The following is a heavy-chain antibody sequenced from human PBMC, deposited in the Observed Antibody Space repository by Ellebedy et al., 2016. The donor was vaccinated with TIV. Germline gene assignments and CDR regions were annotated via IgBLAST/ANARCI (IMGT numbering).Heavy chain of an antibody. CDR2: ISGSGDSP. J-gene: IGHJ4*02. V-gene: IGHV3-23*01. CDR3: AKDRFSSAWYGGYFDY. D-gene: IGHD6-19*01. Sequence: PGGSLRLSCAVSGFTFSNYWMSWVRQAPGKGLEWVSAISGSGDSPHYADSVKGRFTISRDTSKNTLYLKMNSLRAEDTAVYYCAKDRFSSAWYGGYFDYWGQGTLVTVSS. CDR1: GFTFSNYW.